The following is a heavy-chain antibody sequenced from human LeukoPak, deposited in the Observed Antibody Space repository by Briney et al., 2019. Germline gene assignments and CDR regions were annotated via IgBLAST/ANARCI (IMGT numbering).Heavy chain of an antibody. J-gene: IGHJ5*01. CDR1: GGTFRSYA. V-gene: IGHV1-69*05. CDR3: ARAPSYSSNWYDY. CDR2: IIPIFGTA. D-gene: IGHD6-19*01. Sequence: ASVKVSCKASGGTFRSYAISWVRQAPGQGLEWMGRIIPIFGTAKYAQKFQGRVTIITDESTSTAYVELSSLTSEDTAVYYCARAPSYSSNWYDYWGRGTLVTVSS.